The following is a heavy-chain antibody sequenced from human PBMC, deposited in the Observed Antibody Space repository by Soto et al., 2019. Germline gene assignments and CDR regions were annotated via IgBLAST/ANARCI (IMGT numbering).Heavy chain of an antibody. J-gene: IGHJ6*02. V-gene: IGHV1-18*01. CDR2: ISAYNGNT. CDR1: GYTFTSYG. Sequence: QVPLVQSGAEVKKPGASVKVYCKASGYTFTSYGISWVRQAPGQGLEWMGWISAYNGNTNYAQKLQGRVPITTDTSTSTAYMELRSLRSDDTAVYYCAREGYYERRGYQYGMDVWGPGTTVTASS. CDR3: AREGYYERRGYQYGMDV. D-gene: IGHD3-22*01.